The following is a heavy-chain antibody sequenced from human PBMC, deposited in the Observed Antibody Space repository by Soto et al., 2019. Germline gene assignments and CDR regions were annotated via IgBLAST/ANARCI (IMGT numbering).Heavy chain of an antibody. CDR1: GYSLTELS. D-gene: IGHD5-12*01. J-gene: IGHJ4*02. Sequence: QVQLVQSGAEVKKPGASVRVSCKVSGYSLTELSMHLVRQAPGKGLEWMGGFDPEDGETIYAQRFQDRVTMTEDTSTDPAYMELSSLRSEDTAVYYCATDLRYSGYDWGQGTLVTVSS. CDR3: ATDLRYSGYD. V-gene: IGHV1-24*01. CDR2: FDPEDGET.